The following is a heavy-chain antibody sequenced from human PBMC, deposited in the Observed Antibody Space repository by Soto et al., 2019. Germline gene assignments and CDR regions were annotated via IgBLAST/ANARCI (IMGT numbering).Heavy chain of an antibody. J-gene: IGHJ4*02. CDR3: ARYNAASGTYYFDF. D-gene: IGHD6-13*01. CDR2: INHRGSA. V-gene: IGHV4-4*02. Sequence: SETLSLTCAVSGASVSSTYWWSWVRQPAGKGPEWIGEINHRGSANYNPSLKSRVTISVDIPKSQFSLRLTSVTAADTAVYYCARYNAASGTYYFDFWAQGALVTVSS. CDR1: GASVSSTYW.